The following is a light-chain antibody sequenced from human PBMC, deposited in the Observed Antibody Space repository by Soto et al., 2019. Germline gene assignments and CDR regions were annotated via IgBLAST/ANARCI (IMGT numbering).Light chain of an antibody. CDR1: QSVSSSH. J-gene: IGKJ1*01. Sequence: EIVLTQSPGTLSLSPGERATLSCRASQSVSSSHLAWYQQKPGQAPRLLIYGASSRATGIPDRFSGSGSGTDFTLTISRLEPEDFVVYYCQQSGSSSWTFGQGTKVEIK. V-gene: IGKV3-20*01. CDR3: QQSGSSSWT. CDR2: GAS.